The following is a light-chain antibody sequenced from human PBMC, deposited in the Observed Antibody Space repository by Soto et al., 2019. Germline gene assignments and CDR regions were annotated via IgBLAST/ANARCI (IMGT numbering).Light chain of an antibody. V-gene: IGLV2-23*01. CDR2: EGS. Sequence: QSALTQPASVSGSPGQSITISCNGTSSDVGTYALVSWYQQHPGKGPKLMIYEGSKRPSGVSNRFSGSMSGNTASQTISGLQAEDEADYACCSYAGSGTFVFGTGPKLTVL. CDR1: SSDVGTYAL. CDR3: CSYAGSGTFV. J-gene: IGLJ1*01.